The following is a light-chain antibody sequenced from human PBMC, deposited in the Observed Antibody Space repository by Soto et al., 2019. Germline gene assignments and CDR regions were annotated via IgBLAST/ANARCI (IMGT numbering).Light chain of an antibody. V-gene: IGLV1-40*01. CDR1: SSNIGAGYD. Sequence: QAVLTQPPSVSGAPGQRVTISCTGSSSNIGAGYDVHWYQQLPGTAPKLLIYGNSNRPSGVPDRFSGSKSGTSASLAITGIQSHDEAYYYCAAWDERLSALRFGGGP. CDR3: AAWDERLSALR. CDR2: GNS. J-gene: IGLJ2*01.